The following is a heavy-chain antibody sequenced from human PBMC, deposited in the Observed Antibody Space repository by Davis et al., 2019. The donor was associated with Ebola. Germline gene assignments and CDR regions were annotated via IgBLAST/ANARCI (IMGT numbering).Heavy chain of an antibody. CDR3: ARTQTGSSGWYDFLDI. J-gene: IGHJ4*02. CDR2: IYGNLDT. Sequence: GQSLKISCAVSGFSVTNKFMSWVRQSPGKGLEWVSIIYGNLDTSYADSVTGRFTISRHDSENTLYPQMNSLRSEDTAVYYCARTQTGSSGWYDFLDIWGQGTLVTVSS. V-gene: IGHV3-53*04. CDR1: GFSVTNKF. D-gene: IGHD6-19*01.